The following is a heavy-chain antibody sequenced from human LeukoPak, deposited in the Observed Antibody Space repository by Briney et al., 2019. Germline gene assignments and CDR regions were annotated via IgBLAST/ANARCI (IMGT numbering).Heavy chain of an antibody. Sequence: GGSLRLSCAASGLTFSSYEMNWVSQAPGKGLELVSFITSSGNTMYYADSVKGRFTISRDNAKNSLYLQMNSLRADDTAVYYCARLRSKYWFDPWGQGTLVTVSS. J-gene: IGHJ5*02. V-gene: IGHV3-48*03. CDR2: ITSSGNTM. CDR3: ARLRSKYWFDP. D-gene: IGHD4-11*01. CDR1: GLTFSSYE.